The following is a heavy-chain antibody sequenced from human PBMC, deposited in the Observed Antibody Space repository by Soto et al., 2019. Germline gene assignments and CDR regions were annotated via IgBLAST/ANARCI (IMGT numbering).Heavy chain of an antibody. Sequence: SPGTSSSAPGFPFSGDAMSWVRQAPGKGLEWVSEISGSGDSTYYADSVKGRFTISRDNSKNTQYLQMNSLRAEDTAVYYCTKEMYFGASPDYWGQGTLVTVSS. J-gene: IGHJ4*02. CDR1: GFPFSGDA. CDR2: ISGSGDST. D-gene: IGHD2-8*01. CDR3: TKEMYFGASPDY. V-gene: IGHV3-23*01.